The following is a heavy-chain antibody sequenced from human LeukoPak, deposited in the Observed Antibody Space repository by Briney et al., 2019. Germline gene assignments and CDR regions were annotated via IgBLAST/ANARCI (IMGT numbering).Heavy chain of an antibody. CDR1: GYTFTAYY. Sequence: SVKVSCKASGYTFTAYYMHWVRQAPGQGLEWMGGIIPIFGTANYAQKFQGRVTITADESTSTAYMELSSLRSEDTAVYYCARGVVPYGMDVWGQGTTVTVSS. CDR3: ARGVVPYGMDV. V-gene: IGHV1-69*13. D-gene: IGHD2-15*01. J-gene: IGHJ6*02. CDR2: IIPIFGTA.